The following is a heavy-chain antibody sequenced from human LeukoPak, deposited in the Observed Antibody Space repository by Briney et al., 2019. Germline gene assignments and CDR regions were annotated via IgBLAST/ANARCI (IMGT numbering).Heavy chain of an antibody. D-gene: IGHD3-22*01. V-gene: IGHV3-21*01. CDR3: ARDLPYYYDSSGYPRDYFDY. CDR1: GFTFSSYS. Sequence: GGSLRLSCAASGFTFSSYSMNWVRQAPGKGLEWVSSISSSSSYIYYADSVKGRFTISRDNAKNSLYLQMNSLRAEDTAVYYCARDLPYYYDSSGYPRDYFDYWSQGTLVTVSS. CDR2: ISSSSSYI. J-gene: IGHJ4*02.